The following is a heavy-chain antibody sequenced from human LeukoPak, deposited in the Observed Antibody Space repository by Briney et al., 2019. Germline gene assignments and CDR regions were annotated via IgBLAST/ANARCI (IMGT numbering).Heavy chain of an antibody. CDR2: IGTAGDT. D-gene: IGHD6-13*01. J-gene: IGHJ6*02. CDR3: ARGLIAARGYYGMDV. Sequence: GGSLRLSCAASGFTFSSYDMHWVRQATGKGLEWVSAIGTAGDTYYPGSVKGRFTISRENAKNSLYLQMNSLRAGDTAVYYCARGLIAARGYYGMDVWGQGTTVIVSS. V-gene: IGHV3-13*01. CDR1: GFTFSSYD.